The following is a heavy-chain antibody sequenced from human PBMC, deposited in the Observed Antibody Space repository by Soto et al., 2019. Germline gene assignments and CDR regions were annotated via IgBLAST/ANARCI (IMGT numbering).Heavy chain of an antibody. CDR1: GGSISSYY. CDR3: VRHRDASGGIIAQVFDY. CDR2: IYYSGST. D-gene: IGHD3-16*02. J-gene: IGHJ4*02. Sequence: SETLSLPCTVSGGSISSYYWSWIRQPPGKGLEWIGYIYYSGSTNYNPSLKSRVTISVDTSKNQFSLKLSSVTAADTAVYYCVRHRDASGGIIAQVFDYWGQGTLVT. V-gene: IGHV4-59*08.